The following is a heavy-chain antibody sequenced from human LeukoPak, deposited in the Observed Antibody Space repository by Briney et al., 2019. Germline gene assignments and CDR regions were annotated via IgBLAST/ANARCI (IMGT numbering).Heavy chain of an antibody. CDR1: GGSMSSGAYY. Sequence: PSQTLSLTCTVSGGSMSSGAYYWSRIRQPPGKGLEWIGYIFYSGSTYNNPSLKSRVNISIDTSKNQFSLNLSSVTVADTAVYYCAGYGSGSYYVNWFDPWGQGTLVIVSS. J-gene: IGHJ5*02. CDR2: IFYSGST. D-gene: IGHD3-10*01. CDR3: AGYGSGSYYVNWFDP. V-gene: IGHV4-30-4*01.